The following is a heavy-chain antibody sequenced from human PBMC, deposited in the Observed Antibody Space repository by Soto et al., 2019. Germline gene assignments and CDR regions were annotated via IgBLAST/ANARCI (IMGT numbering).Heavy chain of an antibody. CDR2: ISSSGSTL. J-gene: IGHJ5*02. D-gene: IGHD3-22*01. CDR3: GRDADHYESSGYYHNWYDP. Sequence: LTHPREEWEFILRGYSMNWTRQAPGQGLEWLSYISSSGSTLYYGDSVKGRFTVSRDNAKNSLYLEMNSLRAEDTAVYCCGRDADHYESSGYYHNWYDPWGNGTLVTVSS. CDR1: EFILRGYS. V-gene: IGHV3-48*01.